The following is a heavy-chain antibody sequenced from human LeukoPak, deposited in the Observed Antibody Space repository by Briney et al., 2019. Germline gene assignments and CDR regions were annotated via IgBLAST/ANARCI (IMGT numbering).Heavy chain of an antibody. CDR1: GGSISSSNW. CDR2: IYHSGST. V-gene: IGHV4-4*02. D-gene: IGHD3-10*01. Sequence: SETLSLTCAVSGGSISSSNWWSWVRQPPGKGLEWIGEIYHSGSTNYNPSLKSRVTISADKSKNQFSLKLSSVTAADTAVYYCARDRLLWFGELIFSHGMDVWGQGTTVTVSS. CDR3: ARDRLLWFGELIFSHGMDV. J-gene: IGHJ6*02.